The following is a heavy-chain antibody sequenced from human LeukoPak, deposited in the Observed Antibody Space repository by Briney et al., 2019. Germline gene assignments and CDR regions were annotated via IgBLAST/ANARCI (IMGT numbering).Heavy chain of an antibody. CDR3: ARGDYGDHGRSGWFDP. CDR2: MNPNSGNT. V-gene: IGHV1-8*01. Sequence: ASVKVSCKASGYTFTSYDINWVRQATGQGLEWMGWMNPNSGNTGYAQKFQGRGTMTRNTSISTAYMELSSLRSEDTAVYYCARGDYGDHGRSGWFDPWGQGTLVTVSS. J-gene: IGHJ5*02. D-gene: IGHD4-17*01. CDR1: GYTFTSYD.